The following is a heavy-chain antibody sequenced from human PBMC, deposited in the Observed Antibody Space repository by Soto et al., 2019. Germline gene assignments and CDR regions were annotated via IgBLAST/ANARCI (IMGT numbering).Heavy chain of an antibody. J-gene: IGHJ4*02. CDR3: AQDYYYDSSGWVD. Sequence: QVQLVETGGGVVQPGRSLRLSCAASGFTLSSYGMRWVRQAPGKGLEWVAVISNDGSNKYYADSVKGRFTISRDNSKNTLYLQMNSLRAEDTAMYYCAQDYYYDSSGWVDWGQGTLVTVSS. V-gene: IGHV3-30*18. D-gene: IGHD3-22*01. CDR1: GFTLSSYG. CDR2: ISNDGSNK.